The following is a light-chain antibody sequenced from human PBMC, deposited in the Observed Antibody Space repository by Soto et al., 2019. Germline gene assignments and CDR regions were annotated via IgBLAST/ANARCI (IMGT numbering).Light chain of an antibody. CDR2: EAS. CDR3: QQYYDFRT. CDR1: QGVSTW. V-gene: IGKV1-5*03. Sequence: IQLTQSPSTLSGSVGDRVTITRRASQGVSTWLAWYQQRPSQAPKLLVYEASKLQSGVPSRFSASGSVRDFTLTISSLQPEDSATYYCQQYYDFRTFGQGTKVEI. J-gene: IGKJ1*01.